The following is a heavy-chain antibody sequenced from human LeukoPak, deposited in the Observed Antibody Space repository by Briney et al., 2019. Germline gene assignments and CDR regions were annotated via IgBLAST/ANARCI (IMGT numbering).Heavy chain of an antibody. CDR3: ARDQLWDGSDAFDI. CDR2: TYYRSKWYN. Sequence: SQTLSLTCAISGDSVSSNSAAWNWIRQSPSRGLEWLGRTYYRSKWYNDYAASVKSRITINPDTSKNQFSLQLNSVTPEGTAVYYCARDQLWDGSDAFDIWGQGTMVTVSS. J-gene: IGHJ3*02. V-gene: IGHV6-1*01. CDR1: GDSVSSNSAA. D-gene: IGHD1-1*01.